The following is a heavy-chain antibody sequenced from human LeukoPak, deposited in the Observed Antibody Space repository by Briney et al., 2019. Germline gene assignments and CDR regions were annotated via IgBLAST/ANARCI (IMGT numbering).Heavy chain of an antibody. CDR2: INPNSDGT. J-gene: IGHJ3*02. Sequence: VASVKLSCKASGYTFTGYYMHWVRQAPGQGLEWMGWINPNSDGTNYSQKFQGRVTMTRDTSISTAYMELSRLRSDDTAVYYCARDMPDIVATYYAFDIWGQGTMVTVSS. CDR3: ARDMPDIVATYYAFDI. V-gene: IGHV1-2*02. D-gene: IGHD5-12*01. CDR1: GYTFTGYY.